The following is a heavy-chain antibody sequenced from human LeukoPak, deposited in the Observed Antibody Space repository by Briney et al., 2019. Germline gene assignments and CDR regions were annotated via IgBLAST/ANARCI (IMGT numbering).Heavy chain of an antibody. Sequence: AGGSLRLSCAASGFTFSSYAMHWVRQAPGKGLEWVAVISYDGSNKYYADSVRGRFTISRDNSKNTLYLQMNSLRAEDTAVYYCARGLSSGWYLGNPDAFDIWGQGTTVTVSS. CDR2: ISYDGSNK. CDR1: GFTFSSYA. CDR3: ARGLSSGWYLGNPDAFDI. V-gene: IGHV3-30-3*01. J-gene: IGHJ3*02. D-gene: IGHD6-19*01.